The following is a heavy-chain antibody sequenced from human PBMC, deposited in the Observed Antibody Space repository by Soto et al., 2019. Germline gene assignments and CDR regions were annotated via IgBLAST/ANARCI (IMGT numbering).Heavy chain of an antibody. D-gene: IGHD2-2*01. CDR1: GGTFSSYA. V-gene: IGHV1-69*01. CDR2: IIPIFGTA. CDR3: ASPDDIVVVPAAMLRDRYAFDI. J-gene: IGHJ3*02. Sequence: QVQLVQSGAEVKKPGSSVKVSCKASGGTFSSYAISWVRQAPGQGLEWMGGIIPIFGTANYAQKFQGRVTITADEATSTAYMELSSVRSEDTAVDYFASPDDIVVVPAAMLRDRYAFDIWGQGTMVTVSS.